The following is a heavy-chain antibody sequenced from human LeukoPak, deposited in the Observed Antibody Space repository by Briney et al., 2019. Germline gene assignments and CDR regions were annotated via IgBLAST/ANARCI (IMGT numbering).Heavy chain of an antibody. D-gene: IGHD3-10*01. CDR2: ILSDGSKE. Sequence: GGSLRLSCAASGFTFSSYGMHWVRQAPGKGLEWVAVILSDGSKEFYTDSVKGRFTISRDNSKNTLYLQMNSLRAEDTAVYYCAKDRDMTKSXXQGTLVTVSS. CDR3: AKDRDMTKS. CDR1: GFTFSSYG. V-gene: IGHV3-30*02. J-gene: IGHJ4*02.